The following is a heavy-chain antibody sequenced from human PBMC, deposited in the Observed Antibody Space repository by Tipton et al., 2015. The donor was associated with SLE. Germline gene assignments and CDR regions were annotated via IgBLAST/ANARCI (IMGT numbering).Heavy chain of an antibody. CDR1: YGSISSHY. Sequence: TLSLTCTVSYGSISSHYWSWVRQPPGKGLEWIGYIYYSGSTNYNPSLKSRVTISVDTSKNQFSLKLTSVTAADTAVYYCAREVRGVYWYFDLWGRGTLVTVSS. CDR2: IYYSGST. V-gene: IGHV4-59*11. D-gene: IGHD3-10*01. CDR3: AREVRGVYWYFDL. J-gene: IGHJ2*01.